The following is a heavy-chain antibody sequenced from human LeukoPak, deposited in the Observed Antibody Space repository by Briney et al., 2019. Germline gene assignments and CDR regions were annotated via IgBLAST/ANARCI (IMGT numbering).Heavy chain of an antibody. Sequence: SVKVSCKASGGTFSSYAISWVRQAPGQGLKWMGRIIPILGIANYAQKFQGRVTITADKSTSTAYMELSSLRSEDTAVYYCARAVVVAGNWFDPWGQGTLVTVSS. D-gene: IGHD2-15*01. CDR3: ARAVVVAGNWFDP. J-gene: IGHJ5*02. CDR1: GGTFSSYA. V-gene: IGHV1-69*04. CDR2: IIPILGIA.